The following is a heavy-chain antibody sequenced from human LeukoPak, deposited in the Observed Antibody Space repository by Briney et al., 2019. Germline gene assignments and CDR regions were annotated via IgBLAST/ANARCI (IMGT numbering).Heavy chain of an antibody. CDR3: ARGGPVPAAGGYFDY. V-gene: IGHV3-33*01. D-gene: IGHD2-2*01. Sequence: GRSLRLSCAASGFTFSSYGMHWVRQAPGKGLEWVAVIWYDGSNKYYADSVKGRFTISRDNSKNTLYLQTNSLRAEDTAVYYCARGGPVPAAGGYFDYWGQGTLVTVSS. CDR1: GFTFSSYG. J-gene: IGHJ4*02. CDR2: IWYDGSNK.